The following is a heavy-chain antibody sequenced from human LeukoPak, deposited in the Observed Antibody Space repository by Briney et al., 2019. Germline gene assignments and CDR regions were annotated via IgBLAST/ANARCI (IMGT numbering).Heavy chain of an antibody. CDR2: ISYDGSNK. CDR1: GFTFSSYS. CDR3: VRDYRWGYDY. D-gene: IGHD5-24*01. Sequence: GGSLRLSCAASGFTFSSYSMHWVRQAPGKGLEWVAVISYDGSNKHYADSVKGRFTISRDNSKNTLYLQMNSLRAEDTALYYCVRDYRWGYDYWGQGNLVTIPS. J-gene: IGHJ4*02. V-gene: IGHV3-30-3*01.